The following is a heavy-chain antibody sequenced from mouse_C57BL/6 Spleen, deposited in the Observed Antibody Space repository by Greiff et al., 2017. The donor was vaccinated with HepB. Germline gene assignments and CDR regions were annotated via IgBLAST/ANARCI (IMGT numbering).Heavy chain of an antibody. CDR3: ARSRDYGAMDY. J-gene: IGHJ4*01. CDR2: INPGSGGT. Sequence: VQLQQSGVELVRPGTSVKVSCKASGYAFTNYLIEWVKQRPGQGLEWIGVINPGSGGTNYNEKFKGKATLTADKSSSTAYMQLSSLTSEDSAVYFCARSRDYGAMDYWGQGTSVTVSS. CDR1: GYAFTNYL. V-gene: IGHV1-54*01.